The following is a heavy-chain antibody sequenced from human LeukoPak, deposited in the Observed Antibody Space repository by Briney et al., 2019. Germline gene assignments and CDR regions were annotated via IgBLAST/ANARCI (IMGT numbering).Heavy chain of an antibody. CDR2: IYPGDSDT. D-gene: IGHD4-11*01. Sequence: GESLKISCKGSGYSFTSYWIGWVRQMPGKGLEWMGIIYPGDSDTRYSPSFQGQVTISADKSISTAYLQWSSLKASDTAMYYCARPHRRLDDAFDIWGQGTMVTVSS. CDR1: GYSFTSYW. CDR3: ARPHRRLDDAFDI. V-gene: IGHV5-51*01. J-gene: IGHJ3*02.